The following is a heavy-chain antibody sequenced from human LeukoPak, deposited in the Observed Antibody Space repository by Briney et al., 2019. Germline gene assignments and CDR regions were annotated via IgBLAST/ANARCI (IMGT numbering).Heavy chain of an antibody. Sequence: GGSLRDSCAASGFTFNMFVMSWVRQAPGKGVEWVSGISGFGDKTNYADSVRGRFTISRDSSKNTVYLQMNSLRVDDTAFYYCARGPYLQLDSGSFFDYWGQGSLGIVSS. CDR1: GFTFNMFV. CDR3: ARGPYLQLDSGSFFDY. J-gene: IGHJ4*02. V-gene: IGHV3-23*01. CDR2: ISGFGDKT. D-gene: IGHD1-26*01.